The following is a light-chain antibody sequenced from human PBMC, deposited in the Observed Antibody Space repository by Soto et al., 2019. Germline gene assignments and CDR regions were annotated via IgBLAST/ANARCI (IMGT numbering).Light chain of an antibody. CDR3: LQYNNSPLT. V-gene: IGKV3-15*01. CDR1: QGVSSN. J-gene: IGKJ4*01. Sequence: EIVMTQSPATLSLSPGERATLSCRASQGVSSNLAWYQRNPGQAPRLLIYGAFTRASGIPARFIGSGSGTEFTLTISRLQSEDFAVYYCLQYNNSPLTFGGGTKVEIK. CDR2: GAF.